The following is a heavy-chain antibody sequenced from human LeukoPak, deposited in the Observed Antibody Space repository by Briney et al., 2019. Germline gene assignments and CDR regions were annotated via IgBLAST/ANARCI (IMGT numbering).Heavy chain of an antibody. CDR3: AKTRPLDSSSWSHGDY. CDR1: GFTFSSYA. J-gene: IGHJ4*02. CDR2: ISGSGDST. V-gene: IGHV3-23*01. D-gene: IGHD6-13*01. Sequence: GGSQRLSCAASGFTFSSYAMSWVRQAPGKGLEWVSAISGSGDSTYYGDSVKGRFTISRDNSKNTLYLQMNSLRAEDTAVYYCAKTRPLDSSSWSHGDYWGQGTLVTVSS.